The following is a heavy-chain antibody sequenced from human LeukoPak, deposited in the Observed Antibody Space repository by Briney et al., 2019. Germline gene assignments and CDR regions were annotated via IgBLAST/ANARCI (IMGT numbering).Heavy chain of an antibody. D-gene: IGHD3-3*01. CDR1: GFTFGKYW. CDR3: ARDQYDTWSRRGNFDS. J-gene: IGHJ4*02. CDR2: IKLDGSEK. V-gene: IGHV3-7*03. Sequence: GGSLRLSCVASGFTFGKYWMSWVRQAPGKGLKWVANIKLDGSEKNYVDSVKGRFTISRDNTKNSLYLQMNSLRVEDTAVFYCARDQYDTWSRRGNFDSWGQGTLVIVSS.